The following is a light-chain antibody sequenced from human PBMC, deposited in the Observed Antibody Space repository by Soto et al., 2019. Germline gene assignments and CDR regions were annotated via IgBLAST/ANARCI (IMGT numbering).Light chain of an antibody. J-gene: IGKJ1*01. V-gene: IGKV3-20*01. CDR3: QQYGSSPKT. CDR1: QSVSSH. CDR2: AAS. Sequence: EIVMTQSPATLSVSPGERATLSCRASQSVSSHLAWYQQKPGQAPRLLIYAASTRATGVPDRFSGSGSGTDLTITISRLEPEDVAVYDCQQYGSSPKTFGQGTKVDI.